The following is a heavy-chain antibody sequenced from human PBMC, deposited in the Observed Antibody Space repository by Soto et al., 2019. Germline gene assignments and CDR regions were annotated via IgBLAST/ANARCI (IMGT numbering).Heavy chain of an antibody. V-gene: IGHV1-8*01. CDR1: GYTFTSYD. CDR3: ARGRGGNNGYYGMDV. CDR2: MNPNSGNR. D-gene: IGHD3-16*01. Sequence: QVQLVQSGAEVKKPGASVKVSCKATGYTFTSYDINWVRQGTGQGLEWMGWMNPNSGNRAYPQKFQGRVTLARNTSINTAYMELSSLRSEDTAVYYCARGRGGNNGYYGMDVWGQGTTVTVSS. J-gene: IGHJ6*02.